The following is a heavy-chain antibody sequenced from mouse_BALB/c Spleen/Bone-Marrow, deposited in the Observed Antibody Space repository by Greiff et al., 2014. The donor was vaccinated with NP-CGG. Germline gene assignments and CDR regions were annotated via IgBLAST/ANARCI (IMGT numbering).Heavy chain of an antibody. D-gene: IGHD2-14*01. Sequence: DVKLVESGGVLVQPGGSLKLSCAASGFTFSSYDMSWVRQTPDKRLELVATINTNGGTTYYPDSVKGRFTISRDSAKSTLYLQMSSLKSADTAIYYCARNRYDWFAYWGQGTLVTVSA. CDR2: INTNGGTT. V-gene: IGHV5-6-3*01. J-gene: IGHJ3*01. CDR1: GFTFSSYD. CDR3: ARNRYDWFAY.